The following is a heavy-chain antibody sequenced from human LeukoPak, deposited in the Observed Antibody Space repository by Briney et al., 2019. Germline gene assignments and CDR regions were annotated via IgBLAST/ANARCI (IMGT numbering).Heavy chain of an antibody. CDR1: GGTFSSYA. CDR2: IIPIFGTA. V-gene: IGHV1-69*05. Sequence: GASVKVSCKASGGTFSSYAISWVRQAPGQGLEWMGGIIPIFGTANYAQKFQGRVTVTTDESTSTAYMELSSLRSEDTAVYYCARDLLSSSWYPINWFDPWGQGTLVTVSS. J-gene: IGHJ5*02. D-gene: IGHD6-13*01. CDR3: ARDLLSSSWYPINWFDP.